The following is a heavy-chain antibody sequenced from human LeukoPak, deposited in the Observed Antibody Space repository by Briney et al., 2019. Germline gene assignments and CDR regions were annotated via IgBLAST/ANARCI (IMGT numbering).Heavy chain of an antibody. CDR3: AKDLSVAATPFDY. CDR1: GFTFSSYA. J-gene: IGHJ4*02. V-gene: IGHV3-23*01. Sequence: GGSLRLSCAASGFTFSSYAMSWVRQAPGKGLEWVPAISGSGIGTYYADSVKGRFTISRDNSKNTLYLQMNSLRAEDTAVYYCAKDLSVAATPFDYWGQGTLVTVSS. D-gene: IGHD2-15*01. CDR2: ISGSGIGT.